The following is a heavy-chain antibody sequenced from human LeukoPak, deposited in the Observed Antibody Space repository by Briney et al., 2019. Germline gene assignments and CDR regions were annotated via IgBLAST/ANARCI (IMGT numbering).Heavy chain of an antibody. V-gene: IGHV4-34*01. Sequence: SETLSLTCAVYGGSFSGYYWSWIRQPPGKGLEWIGEINHSGSTNYNPFLKSRVTISVNTSKNQFSLKLSFVTAADTAVYYCARARITIFGVVIMFGYYFDYWGQGTLVTVSS. D-gene: IGHD3-3*01. CDR3: ARARITIFGVVIMFGYYFDY. CDR1: GGSFSGYY. J-gene: IGHJ4*02. CDR2: INHSGST.